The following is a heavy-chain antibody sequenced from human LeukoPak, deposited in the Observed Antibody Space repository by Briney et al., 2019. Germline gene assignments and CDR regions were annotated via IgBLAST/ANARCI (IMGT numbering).Heavy chain of an antibody. CDR1: GFTFSDYY. CDR3: ARQLTYSYGKDAFDI. D-gene: IGHD5-18*01. Sequence: GGSLRLSCAASGFTFSDYYMSWVRQAPGKGLEWVSYISGSSGTIYYGDSVKGRFSISRDNAKNSLYLQMNSLRAEDTAVYYCARQLTYSYGKDAFDIWGQGTMVTVSS. J-gene: IGHJ3*02. CDR2: ISGSSGTI. V-gene: IGHV3-11*01.